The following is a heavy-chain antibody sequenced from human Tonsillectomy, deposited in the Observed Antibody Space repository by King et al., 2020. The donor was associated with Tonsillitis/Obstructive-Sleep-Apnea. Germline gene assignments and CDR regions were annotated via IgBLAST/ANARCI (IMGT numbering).Heavy chain of an antibody. CDR2: IKSKTDGGTT. CDR1: GFTFSNAW. D-gene: IGHD4-17*01. J-gene: IGHJ3*02. CDR3: THRTTVTSADAFDI. V-gene: IGHV3-15*01. Sequence: VQLVQSGGGLVKPGGSLRLSCAASGFTFSNAWMSGVRQAPGKGLEWVGRIKSKTDGGTTEYAAPVKGRFTISRDDSKNTLYLQMNSLKTEDTAVYYCTHRTTVTSADAFDIWGQGTMVTVSS.